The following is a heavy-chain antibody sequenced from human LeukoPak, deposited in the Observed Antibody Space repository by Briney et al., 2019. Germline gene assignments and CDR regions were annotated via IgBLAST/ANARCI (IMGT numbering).Heavy chain of an antibody. J-gene: IGHJ4*02. CDR1: GFTVSTNY. D-gene: IGHD3-22*01. CDR2: IYSGGRT. CDR3: ARERYYYDSSGYYYSSYFDY. Sequence: GGSLRLSCAASGFTVSTNYMSWVRQAPGKGLEWVSVIYSGGRTYYADSVKGRFTISRDNSKNTLYLQMNSLRAEDMAVYYCARERYYYDSSGYYYSSYFDYWGQGTLVTVSS. V-gene: IGHV3-53*05.